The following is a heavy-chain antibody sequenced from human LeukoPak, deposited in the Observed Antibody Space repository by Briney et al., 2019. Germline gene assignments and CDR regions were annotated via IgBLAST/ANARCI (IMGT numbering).Heavy chain of an antibody. CDR2: IYSDNT. CDR1: GFTVSSNS. CDR3: ARRAGAYSHPYDY. Sequence: PGGSLRLCCTVSGFTVSSNSMSWVRHAPGKGLEWVSFIYSDNTHYSDSVKGRFTISRDNSKNTLYLQMNSLRAEDTAVYYCARRAGAYSHPYDYWGQGTLVTVPS. J-gene: IGHJ4*02. D-gene: IGHD4/OR15-4a*01. V-gene: IGHV3-53*01.